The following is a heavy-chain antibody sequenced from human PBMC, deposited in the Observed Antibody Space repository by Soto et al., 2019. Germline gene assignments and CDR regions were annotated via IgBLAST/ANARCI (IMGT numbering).Heavy chain of an antibody. CDR2: IIPIFGTA. V-gene: IGHV1-69*06. J-gene: IGHJ4*02. Sequence: GPPVKDSCKASEGPLRRYAIRWVRQAPGPGLEWMGGIIPIFGTANYAQKFQGRVTITADKSTSTAYMELNSLRAEDTALYYCAKDTRLYSSSWYGGCDYWGQGNLVTVSS. D-gene: IGHD6-13*01. CDR3: AKDTRLYSSSWYGGCDY. CDR1: EGPLRRYA.